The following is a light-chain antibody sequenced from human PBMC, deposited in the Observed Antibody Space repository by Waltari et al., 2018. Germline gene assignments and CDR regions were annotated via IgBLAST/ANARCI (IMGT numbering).Light chain of an antibody. Sequence: DIQMTQSPSSLSASVGDRVTITCRASQDIRNALAWYQQKPGKAPKLLLYAASRLESGVPSRFSGIGSGTDYTLTITCLQPEDSATYYCQQFSGILWTFGQGTKVEIK. CDR3: QQFSGILWT. CDR1: QDIRNA. V-gene: IGKV1-NL1*01. J-gene: IGKJ1*01. CDR2: AAS.